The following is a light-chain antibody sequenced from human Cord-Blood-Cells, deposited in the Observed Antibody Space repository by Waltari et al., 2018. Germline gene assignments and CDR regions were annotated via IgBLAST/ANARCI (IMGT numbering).Light chain of an antibody. CDR2: DVS. CDR1: SSDVGGYNY. V-gene: IGLV2-14*01. CDR3: SSYTSSSTLV. Sequence: QSALTQPASVSGSPGQSITISCTGTSSDVGGYNYVPWYQQHPGKAPELMIYDVSKRPSGFSDRFSGSKSGNTASLTISGLQAEDEADYYCSSYTSSSTLVFGGGTKLTVL. J-gene: IGLJ2*01.